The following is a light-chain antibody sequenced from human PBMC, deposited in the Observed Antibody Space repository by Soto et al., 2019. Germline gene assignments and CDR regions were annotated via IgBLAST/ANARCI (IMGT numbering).Light chain of an antibody. Sequence: DIVMTQSPDSLAVSPGERATINCKSSQTVFFNSNNKNYVVWYQQKPGQPPKLLISWASIRESGVPDRFSGSGSGTDFTLTISSLQAEDVAVYYCQQYFHSPPTFGGGTRVEI. V-gene: IGKV4-1*01. J-gene: IGKJ4*01. CDR3: QQYFHSPPT. CDR1: QTVFFNSNNKNY. CDR2: WAS.